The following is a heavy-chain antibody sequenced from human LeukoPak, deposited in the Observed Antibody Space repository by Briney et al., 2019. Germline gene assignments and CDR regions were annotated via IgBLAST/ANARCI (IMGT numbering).Heavy chain of an antibody. CDR1: GGSISSGSYY. V-gene: IGHV4-61*02. Sequence: SETLSLTCTVSGGSISSGSYYWSWIRQPAGKGLEWIGRIYTSGSTNYNPSLKSRVTISVDTSKNQFSLKLSSVTAADTAVYYCAREQSTVTTDWFDPWGQGTLVTVSS. J-gene: IGHJ5*02. D-gene: IGHD4-17*01. CDR2: IYTSGST. CDR3: AREQSTVTTDWFDP.